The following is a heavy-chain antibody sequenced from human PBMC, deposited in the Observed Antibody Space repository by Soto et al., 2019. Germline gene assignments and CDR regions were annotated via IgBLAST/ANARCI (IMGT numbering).Heavy chain of an antibody. CDR2: ISYDGSNK. CDR3: AKARKVEYSSSGGMDV. J-gene: IGHJ6*02. CDR1: GFTFSSYG. Sequence: QVQLVESGGGVVQPGRSLRLSCAASGFTFSSYGMLWVRQAPGKGLEWVAVISYDGSNKYYADSVNGRFTISRDNSKNTLYLQMNSLRAEDTAVYYCAKARKVEYSSSGGMDVWGQGTTVTVSS. D-gene: IGHD6-6*01. V-gene: IGHV3-30*18.